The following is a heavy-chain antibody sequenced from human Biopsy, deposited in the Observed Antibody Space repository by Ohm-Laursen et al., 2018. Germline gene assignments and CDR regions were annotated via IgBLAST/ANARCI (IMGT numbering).Heavy chain of an antibody. J-gene: IGHJ6*02. D-gene: IGHD2-15*01. V-gene: IGHV4-4*09. Sequence: SDTLSLTCFVSGVSITAYYWSWIRQPPGKGLECIGNIHHSGSTNYNPSLKSRLTISIDTSKNQFSLKLSSVTAADTAVYYCARMDCSGGSCHYYSYGMDVWGQGTTVTVSS. CDR2: IHHSGST. CDR1: GVSITAYY. CDR3: ARMDCSGGSCHYYSYGMDV.